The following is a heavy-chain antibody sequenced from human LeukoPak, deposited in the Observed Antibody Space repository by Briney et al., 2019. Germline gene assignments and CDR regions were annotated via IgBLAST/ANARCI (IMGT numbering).Heavy chain of an antibody. Sequence: GGSLRLSCAASGFTFSSYGMHWVRQAPGKGLEWVAVISYDGSNKYYANSVKGRFTISRDNSKNTLYLQMNSLRAEDTAVYYCAKWSTANDYWGQRTLVTVSS. CDR2: ISYDGSNK. CDR1: GFTFSSYG. D-gene: IGHD4/OR15-4a*01. V-gene: IGHV3-30*18. J-gene: IGHJ4*02. CDR3: AKWSTANDY.